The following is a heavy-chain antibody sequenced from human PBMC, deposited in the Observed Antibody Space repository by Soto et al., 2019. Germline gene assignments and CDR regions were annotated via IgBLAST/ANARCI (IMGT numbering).Heavy chain of an antibody. J-gene: IGHJ4*02. CDR1: GGSISRGGDS. D-gene: IGHD3-22*01. Sequence: SETLSLTCPVSGGSISRGGDSWSWIRQPPGKGLEWIGYIYHSGSTYYNPSLKSRVTISVDRSKNQFSLKLSSVTAADTAVYYCARGGVDYYDSSGYYFSPYYFDYWGQGTLVTVSS. CDR3: ARGGVDYYDSSGYYFSPYYFDY. V-gene: IGHV4-30-2*01. CDR2: IYHSGST.